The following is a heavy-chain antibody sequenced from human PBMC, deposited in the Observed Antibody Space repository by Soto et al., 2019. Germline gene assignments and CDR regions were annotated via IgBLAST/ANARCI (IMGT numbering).Heavy chain of an antibody. CDR3: ATDYGELLFDY. CDR1: GYTLTELS. D-gene: IGHD4-17*01. CDR2: FDPEDGET. J-gene: IGHJ4*02. V-gene: IGHV1-24*01. Sequence: ASVKVSCKVSGYTLTELSMHWVRQAPGEGLEWMGGFDPEDGETIYAQKLQGRVTMTTDTSTSTAYMELRSLRSDDTAVYYCATDYGELLFDYWGQGALVTVS.